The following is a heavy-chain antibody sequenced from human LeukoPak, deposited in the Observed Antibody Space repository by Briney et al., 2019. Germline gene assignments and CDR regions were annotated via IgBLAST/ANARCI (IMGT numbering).Heavy chain of an antibody. D-gene: IGHD3-22*01. CDR3: ARAPYYYDSSGYYYPPYYFDY. J-gene: IGHJ4*02. CDR2: IYYSGST. Sequence: SETLSLTCTVSGGSISSGDYYWSWIRQPPGKGLEWIGYIYYSGSTYYNPSLKSRVTISVDTSKNQFSLKLSSVTAADTAVYYCARAPYYYDSSGYYYPPYYFDYCGQGTLVTVSS. V-gene: IGHV4-30-4*08. CDR1: GGSISSGDYY.